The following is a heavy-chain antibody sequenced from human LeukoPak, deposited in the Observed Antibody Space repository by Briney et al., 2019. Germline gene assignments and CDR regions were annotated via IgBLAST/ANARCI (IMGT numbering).Heavy chain of an antibody. V-gene: IGHV4-34*01. D-gene: IGHD1-1*01. Sequence: SETLSLTCAVYGGSFSGYYWSWIRQPPGKGLEWIGEINHSGSTNYNPSLETRVTISVDTSRNQFSLKVRSVTAADTAVYYCVRDWNPLQGHDAFDVWGQGRMVTISS. CDR3: VRDWNPLQGHDAFDV. CDR2: INHSGST. J-gene: IGHJ3*01. CDR1: GGSFSGYY.